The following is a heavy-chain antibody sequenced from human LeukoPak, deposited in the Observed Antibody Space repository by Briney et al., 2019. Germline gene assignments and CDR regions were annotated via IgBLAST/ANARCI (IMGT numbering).Heavy chain of an antibody. V-gene: IGHV3-21*01. J-gene: IGHJ3*02. Sequence: GGSLRLSCAASGFTFNSYSMNWVRQAPGKGLEWVSSISTSSSYIYYADSVKGRFTISRDNAKNSLYLQTNSLRAEDTAVYYCATSLPGGYCSSTSCYKAAFDIWGQGTMVTVSS. CDR1: GFTFNSYS. CDR2: ISTSSSYI. CDR3: ATSLPGGYCSSTSCYKAAFDI. D-gene: IGHD2-2*02.